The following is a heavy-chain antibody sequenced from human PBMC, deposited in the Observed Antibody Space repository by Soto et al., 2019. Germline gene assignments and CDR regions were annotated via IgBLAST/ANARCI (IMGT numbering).Heavy chain of an antibody. Sequence: QLQLQEPGSGLVKPSQTLSLTCAVSGGSISSGGYSWSWIRQPPGKGLEWIGYIYHSGSTYYNPSLKSRLTISAARSKNQFSLKLSSVTAADTAVYYCARAGLVGATALDYWGQGTLVTVSS. CDR2: IYHSGST. CDR3: ARAGLVGATALDY. CDR1: GGSISSGGYS. J-gene: IGHJ4*02. D-gene: IGHD1-26*01. V-gene: IGHV4-30-2*01.